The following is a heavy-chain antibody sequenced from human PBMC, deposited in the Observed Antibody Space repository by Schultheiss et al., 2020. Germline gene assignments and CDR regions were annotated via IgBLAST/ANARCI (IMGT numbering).Heavy chain of an antibody. Sequence: GGSLRLSCAASGFTFSSYGMHWVRQAPGKGLEWVAVISYDGSNKYYADSVKGRFTISRDNSKNSLYLQMNSLRAEDTAVYYCARGWYYYGSGGSDYWGQGTLVTVSS. D-gene: IGHD3-10*01. V-gene: IGHV3-30*03. CDR2: ISYDGSNK. J-gene: IGHJ4*02. CDR1: GFTFSSYG. CDR3: ARGWYYYGSGGSDY.